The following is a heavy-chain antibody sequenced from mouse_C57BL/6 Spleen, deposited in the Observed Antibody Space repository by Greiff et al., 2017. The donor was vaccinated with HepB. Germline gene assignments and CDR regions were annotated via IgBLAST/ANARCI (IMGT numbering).Heavy chain of an antibody. D-gene: IGHD2-5*01. CDR1: GFTFTSYA. CDR3: AREEGYSNPFAY. Sequence: EVKLLQPGAGLVKPGGSLKLSCAASGFTFTSYAMPWVRQTPEKRLEWVATISPAGSYTYYPENVKGRFTITRDKAKNNLYLQMSHLKSEDTAMYYCAREEGYSNPFAYWGQGTLVTVSA. V-gene: IGHV5-4*01. CDR2: ISPAGSYT. J-gene: IGHJ3*01.